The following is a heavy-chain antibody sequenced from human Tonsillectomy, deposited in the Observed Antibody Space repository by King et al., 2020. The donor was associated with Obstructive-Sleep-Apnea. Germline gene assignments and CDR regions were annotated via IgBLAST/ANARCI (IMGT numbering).Heavy chain of an antibody. CDR1: GGSISSGGYY. D-gene: IGHD3-22*01. J-gene: IGHJ4*02. CDR2: IYYIGST. CDR3: ARAYYYDSSGYYSYFDY. Sequence: LQLQESGPGLVKPSQTLSLTCTVSGGSISSGGYYWSWIRQHPGKGLEWIGYIYYIGSTYYNPSLKSRVTISVDTSKNQFSLKLSALTAADTAVYYCARAYYYDSSGYYSYFDYWGQGTLVTVSS. V-gene: IGHV4-31*03.